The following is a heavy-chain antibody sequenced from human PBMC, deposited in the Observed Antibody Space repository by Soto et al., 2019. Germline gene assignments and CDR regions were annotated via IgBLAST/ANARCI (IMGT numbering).Heavy chain of an antibody. J-gene: IGHJ4*02. CDR1: GFTFSSYG. Sequence: QVQLVESGGGVVQPGRSLRLSCAASGFTFSSYGMHWVRQAPGKGLEWVAVISYDGSNKYYADSVKGRFTISRDNSKNTLYLQMNSLRAEDTAVYYCAKAEKGRKTGNYFDYWGQGTLVTVSS. V-gene: IGHV3-30*18. CDR2: ISYDGSNK. D-gene: IGHD1-1*01. CDR3: AKAEKGRKTGNYFDY.